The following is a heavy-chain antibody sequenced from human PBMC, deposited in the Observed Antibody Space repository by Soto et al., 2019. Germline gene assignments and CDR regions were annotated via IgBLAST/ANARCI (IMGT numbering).Heavy chain of an antibody. CDR3: ARAYYDSSGYYYSTSYYFDY. CDR2: IYYSGST. V-gene: IGHV4-30-4*01. D-gene: IGHD3-22*01. CDR1: GGSISSGDYY. Sequence: SETLSLTCTVSGGSISSGDYYWSWIRQPPGKGLEWIGYIYYSGSTYYNPSLKSRVTISVDTSKNQFSLKLSSVTAADTAVYYCARAYYDSSGYYYSTSYYFDYWGQGTLVTVSS. J-gene: IGHJ4*02.